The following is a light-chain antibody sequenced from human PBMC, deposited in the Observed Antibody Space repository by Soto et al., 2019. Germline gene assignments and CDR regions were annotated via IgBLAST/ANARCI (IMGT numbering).Light chain of an antibody. Sequence: QSVLTQPASVSASPGQSITISCTGTSTDIGGFDSVSWYQQHPGKAPKLMIYDVTDRPSGVSNRFSGSKSGDTASLTISGLQAEDEDDYYCSSYTTSSTLVFGGGTKLTVL. J-gene: IGLJ2*01. CDR2: DVT. CDR3: SSYTTSSTLV. V-gene: IGLV2-14*01. CDR1: STDIGGFDS.